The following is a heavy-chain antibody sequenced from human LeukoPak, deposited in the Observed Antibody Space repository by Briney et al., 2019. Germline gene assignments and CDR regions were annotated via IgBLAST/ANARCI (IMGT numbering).Heavy chain of an antibody. CDR1: GYTFTSYY. D-gene: IGHD1-26*01. V-gene: IGHV1-46*01. J-gene: IGHJ5*02. CDR2: INPSGSST. Sequence: ASVKVSCKASGYTFTSYYMHWVRQAPGQGLEWMGLINPSGSSTSYAQKFQGRLSLTRDMSTSTDYMELSSLRSEDTTVYYCARDNSVGDTAWWFDPWGQGTLVTVSS. CDR3: ARDNSVGDTAWWFDP.